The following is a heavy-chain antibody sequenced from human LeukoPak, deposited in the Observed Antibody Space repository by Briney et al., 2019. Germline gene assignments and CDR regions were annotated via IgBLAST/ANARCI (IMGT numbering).Heavy chain of an antibody. D-gene: IGHD1-26*01. CDR3: ARDSTNEWELHY. J-gene: IGHJ4*02. V-gene: IGHV3-33*01. Sequence: VIWYDGSNKYYADSVKGRFTISRDNSKNTLYLQMNSLRAEDTAVYYCARDSTNEWELHYWGQGTLVTVSS. CDR2: IWYDGSNK.